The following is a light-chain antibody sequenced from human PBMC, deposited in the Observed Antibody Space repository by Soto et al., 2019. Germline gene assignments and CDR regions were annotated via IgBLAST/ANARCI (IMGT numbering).Light chain of an antibody. CDR3: SSYTTSSTLV. CDR1: SSDVGDYNY. CDR2: EVS. J-gene: IGLJ2*01. Sequence: QSVLTQPASVSGSPEQSITISCTGTSSDVGDYNYVSWYQQHPGKAPRLMIYEVSNRPSGVSNRFSGSKSGNTASLTISGLQAEDEADYYCSSYTTSSTLVFGGGTKLTVL. V-gene: IGLV2-14*01.